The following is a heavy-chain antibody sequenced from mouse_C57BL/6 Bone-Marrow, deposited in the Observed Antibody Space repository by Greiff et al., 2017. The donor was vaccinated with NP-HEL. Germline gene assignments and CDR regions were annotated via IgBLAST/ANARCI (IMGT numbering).Heavy chain of an antibody. Sequence: QVQLQQPGAELVKPGASVKLSCKASGYTFTSYWMQWVKQRPGQGLEWIGEIDPSDSYTNYNQKFKGKATLTVDTSSSIAYMQLSSLTSEDSAVYYCAREMDYWGQGTSVTVSS. V-gene: IGHV1-50*01. J-gene: IGHJ4*01. CDR2: IDPSDSYT. CDR1: GYTFTSYW. CDR3: AREMDY.